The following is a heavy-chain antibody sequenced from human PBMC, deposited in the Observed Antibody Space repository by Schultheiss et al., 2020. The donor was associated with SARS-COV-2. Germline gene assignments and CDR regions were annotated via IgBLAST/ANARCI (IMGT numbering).Heavy chain of an antibody. Sequence: GGSLRPSCAASGFTVSSNYMSWVRQAPGKGLEWVSSISSSSSYIYYADSVKGRFTISRDNAKNSLYLQMNSLRAEDTAVYYCARGRRRYYFDYWGQGTLVTVSS. CDR3: ARGRRRYYFDY. V-gene: IGHV3-21*04. CDR2: ISSSSSYI. CDR1: GFTVSSNY. J-gene: IGHJ4*02.